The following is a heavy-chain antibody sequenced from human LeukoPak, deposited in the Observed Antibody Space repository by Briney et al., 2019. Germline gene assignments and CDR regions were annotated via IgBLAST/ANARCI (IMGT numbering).Heavy chain of an antibody. Sequence: PGRSLRLSCAASGFTFSSYAMHWVRQAPGKGLEWVAVISYDGSNKYYADSVKGRFTVSRDNAKNTLYLQMNSLRAEDTAVYYCARVGYGYNYGLGHWGQGTLVTVSS. J-gene: IGHJ4*02. CDR2: ISYDGSNK. D-gene: IGHD5-24*01. CDR1: GFTFSSYA. V-gene: IGHV3-30-3*01. CDR3: ARVGYGYNYGLGH.